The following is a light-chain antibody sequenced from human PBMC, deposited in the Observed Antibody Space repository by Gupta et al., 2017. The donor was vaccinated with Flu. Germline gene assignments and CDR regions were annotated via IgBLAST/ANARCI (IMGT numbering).Light chain of an antibody. CDR1: SGHSSYA. CDR2: LNSDGSH. CDR3: QTWGTGIRV. V-gene: IGLV4-69*01. J-gene: IGLJ2*01. Sequence: SGHSSYAIAWHQQQPEKGPRYLMRLNSDGSHSKGDGIPDRFSGSSSGAERYLTISSLQSEDEADYYCQTWGTGIRVFGGGTKLTVL.